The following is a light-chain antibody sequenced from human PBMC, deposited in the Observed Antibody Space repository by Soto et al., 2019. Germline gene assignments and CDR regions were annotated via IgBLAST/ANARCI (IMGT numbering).Light chain of an antibody. CDR1: SGDVGAYNF. CDR3: SSYAGSDTFV. J-gene: IGLJ1*01. CDR2: HVS. V-gene: IGLV2-14*03. Sequence: QSALTQPASVSGSPGQSITISCTGTSGDVGAYNFVSWYQQHPGKAPKLIVYHVSDRPSGFSSRFSGSKSGNSASLTISGLHAEDEADYYCSSYAGSDTFVFVTGTKLTVL.